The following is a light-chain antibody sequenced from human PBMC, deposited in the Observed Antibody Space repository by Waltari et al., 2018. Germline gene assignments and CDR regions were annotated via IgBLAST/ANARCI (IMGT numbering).Light chain of an antibody. J-gene: IGLJ3*02. CDR3: NSRDSSGNLVV. Sequence: SSELTQDPAVSVALGQTVRITCQGNSIRNYNATWYQQKPGQAPILVIYDKNNRPSGIPDRFSGSTSGNTASLTITGAQAEDEADYYCNSRDSSGNLVVFGGGTKLTVL. V-gene: IGLV3-19*01. CDR1: SIRNYN. CDR2: DKN.